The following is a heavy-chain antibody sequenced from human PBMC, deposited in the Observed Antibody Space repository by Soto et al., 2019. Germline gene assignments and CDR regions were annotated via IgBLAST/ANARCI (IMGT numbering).Heavy chain of an antibody. CDR1: GFSLSTSGVG. Sequence: QITLKESGPTLVKPTQTLTLTCTFSGFSLSTSGVGVGWIRQPPGKALEWLALIYWDDDKRYSPSLKSRLTITKDTSKNQVVLTMSNMDPVDTATYYCAHRHIRSGYSSSWYDFAPSPLDFDYWGQGTLVTVSS. D-gene: IGHD6-13*01. V-gene: IGHV2-5*02. J-gene: IGHJ4*02. CDR2: IYWDDDK. CDR3: AHRHIRSGYSSSWYDFAPSPLDFDY.